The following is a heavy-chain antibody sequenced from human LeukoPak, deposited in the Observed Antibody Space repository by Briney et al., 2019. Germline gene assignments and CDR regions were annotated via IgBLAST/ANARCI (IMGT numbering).Heavy chain of an antibody. CDR3: VRALNYVFGY. Sequence: GGSLRLSCAAPGFTFSSFSMNWVRQAPGEGVEGVSNIRSDSSTTWYADSVKGRFTVSRDNAKNSLYLQLTSLTVEDTAVYYCVRALNYVFGYWGQGTLVTVSS. CDR1: GFTFSSFS. CDR2: IRSDSSTT. V-gene: IGHV3-48*01. D-gene: IGHD4-11*01. J-gene: IGHJ4*02.